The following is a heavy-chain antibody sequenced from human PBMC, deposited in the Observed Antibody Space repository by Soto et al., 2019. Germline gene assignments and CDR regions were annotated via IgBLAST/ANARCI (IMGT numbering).Heavy chain of an antibody. CDR2: INGRGSPT. D-gene: IGHD2-21*01. V-gene: IGHV3-23*01. J-gene: IGHJ2*01. CDR3: AKHIEGAGNWYFDL. CDR1: GFAFSIYA. Sequence: EVQLLESGGGLVQPGGSLGLSCVGSGFAFSIYAMSWVRQVPGKGPEWVAVINGRGSPTFYADSVKGRFTISRDNSKNTLYLQMNSLRAEDTAIYYWAKHIEGAGNWYFDLWGRGTLVAVSS.